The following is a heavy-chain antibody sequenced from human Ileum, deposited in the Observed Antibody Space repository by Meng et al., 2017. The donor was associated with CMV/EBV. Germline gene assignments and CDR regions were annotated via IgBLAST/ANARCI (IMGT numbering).Heavy chain of an antibody. CDR3: ARDLRDVGPNACGFDF. CDR1: GFTFSRWG. CDR2: TRYDESKK. D-gene: IGHD2-21*01. Sequence: GESLKISCVTSGFTFSRWGMHWVRQAPGKGLEWVALTRYDESKKDHGDPVTGRFTISRDNAKNKLFLHMNSLRAEDTANYFFARDLRDVGPNACGFDFWGQGTMVTVSS. V-gene: IGHV3-30*02. J-gene: IGHJ4*02.